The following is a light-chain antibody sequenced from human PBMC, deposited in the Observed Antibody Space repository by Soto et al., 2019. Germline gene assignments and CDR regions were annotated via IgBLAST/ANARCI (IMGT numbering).Light chain of an antibody. Sequence: AIRMTQSPSSFSASTGDRVTITCRASQGISSYLAWYQQKPGKAPKLLIYAASTMQSGVPSRFSGSRSGTDFTLTISCLQSEDFATVYCQQYSSYPMYTVGQGTKLEIK. CDR2: AAS. V-gene: IGKV1-8*01. CDR1: QGISSY. J-gene: IGKJ2*01. CDR3: QQYSSYPMYT.